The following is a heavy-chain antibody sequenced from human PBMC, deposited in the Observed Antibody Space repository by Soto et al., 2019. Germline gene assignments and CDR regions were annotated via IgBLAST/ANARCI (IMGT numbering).Heavy chain of an antibody. D-gene: IGHD3-16*01. CDR2: ISYSGST. J-gene: IGHJ4*02. CDR3: ARADPDASVGY. CDR1: GGSMSSHY. Sequence: SETLSLTCTVSGGSMSSHYWTWLRQPPGKGLEWIGYISYSGSTYYNPSLKSRVTISADTSRNQFSLKLSSVIAAGTAVYYCARADPDASVGYWGQGTLVTVSS. V-gene: IGHV4-59*11.